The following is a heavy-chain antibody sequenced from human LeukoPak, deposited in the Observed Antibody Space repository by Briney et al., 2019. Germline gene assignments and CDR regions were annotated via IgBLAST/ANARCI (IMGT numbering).Heavy chain of an antibody. D-gene: IGHD3-22*01. Sequence: SETLSLTCAVYGGSFSGYYWSWIRQPPGKGLEWIGEINHSGSTNYNPSLKSRVTTSVDTSKNQFSLKLSSVTAADTAVYYCAGWGTYYYDSSGYYYDYWGQGTLVTVSS. CDR3: AGWGTYYYDSSGYYYDY. V-gene: IGHV4-34*01. J-gene: IGHJ4*02. CDR1: GGSFSGYY. CDR2: INHSGST.